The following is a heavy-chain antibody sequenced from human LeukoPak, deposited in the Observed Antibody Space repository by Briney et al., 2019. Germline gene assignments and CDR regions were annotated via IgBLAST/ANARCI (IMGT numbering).Heavy chain of an antibody. V-gene: IGHV4-34*01. CDR3: ASRYSYGYGGDY. D-gene: IGHD5-18*01. Sequence: SETLSLTCAVYGGSFSGYYWSWIRQPPGKGLEWIGEINHSGSTNYNPSLKSRVTISVDTSKIQFSLKLSSVTAADTAVYYCASRYSYGYGGDYWGQGTLVTVSS. CDR2: INHSGST. J-gene: IGHJ4*02. CDR1: GGSFSGYY.